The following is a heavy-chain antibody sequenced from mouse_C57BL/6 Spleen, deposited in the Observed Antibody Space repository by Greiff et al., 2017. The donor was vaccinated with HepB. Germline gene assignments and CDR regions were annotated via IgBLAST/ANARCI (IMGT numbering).Heavy chain of an antibody. J-gene: IGHJ2*01. CDR2: INPNNGGT. Sequence: VQLQQSGPELVKPGASVKISCKASGYTFTDYYMNWVKQSHGKSLEWIGDINPNNGGTSYNQKFKGKATLTVDKSSSTAYMELRSLTSEDSAVYYCARWSTTVVAGDYWGQGTTLTVSS. CDR1: GYTFTDYY. V-gene: IGHV1-26*01. D-gene: IGHD1-1*01. CDR3: ARWSTTVVAGDY.